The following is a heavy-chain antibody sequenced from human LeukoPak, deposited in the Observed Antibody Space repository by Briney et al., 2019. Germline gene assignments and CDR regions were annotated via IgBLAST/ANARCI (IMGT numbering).Heavy chain of an antibody. V-gene: IGHV1-18*01. Sequence: EASVKVSCNASGYTFTSYGISWVRQAPGQGLEWMGWISAYNGNTNYAQKLQSRVTMTTDTSTSTAYMELRSLRSDDTAVYYCARGANYEAPYWFDPWGQGTLVTVSS. CDR3: ARGANYEAPYWFDP. J-gene: IGHJ5*02. CDR1: GYTFTSYG. D-gene: IGHD1-7*01. CDR2: ISAYNGNT.